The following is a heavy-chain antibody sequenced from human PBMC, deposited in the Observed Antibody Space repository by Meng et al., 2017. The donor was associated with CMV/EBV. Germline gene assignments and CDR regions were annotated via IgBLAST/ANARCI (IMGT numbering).Heavy chain of an antibody. Sequence: ASVKVSCKASGYTFTGYYMHWVRQAPGQGLEWMGWISAYNGNTNYAQKLQGRVTMTTDTSTSTAYMELRSLRSDDTAVYYCARSPHDPTYYDFWSGYYTPYYFDYWGQGTLVTVSS. J-gene: IGHJ4*02. CDR3: ARSPHDPTYYDFWSGYYTPYYFDY. V-gene: IGHV1-18*04. CDR1: GYTFTGYY. D-gene: IGHD3-3*01. CDR2: ISAYNGNT.